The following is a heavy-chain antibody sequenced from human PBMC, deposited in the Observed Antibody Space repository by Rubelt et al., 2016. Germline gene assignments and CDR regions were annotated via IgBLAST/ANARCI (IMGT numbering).Heavy chain of an antibody. Sequence: QVQLVQSGADVKKPGSSLQVFCKASGGTFCSFDISLVLQAPGHGLERLVETIPLFGTGNYAQKFQGGDTITADDSTGTAYMGLSSLRSEDTAVYYWASAVGYQNQGNCQHWGQGTLVTVSS. CDR2: TIPLFGTG. CDR1: GGTFCSFD. CDR3: ASAVGYQNQGNCQH. D-gene: IGHD3-16*02. J-gene: IGHJ1*01. V-gene: IGHV1-69*01.